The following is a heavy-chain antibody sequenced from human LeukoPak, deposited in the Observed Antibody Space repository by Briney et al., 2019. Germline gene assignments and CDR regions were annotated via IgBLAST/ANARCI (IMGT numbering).Heavy chain of an antibody. D-gene: IGHD3-10*01. V-gene: IGHV1-58*01. CDR3: AATTYYYGSGSYYNLPLSLDY. CDR2: IVVGSGNT. CDR1: GFTFTSSA. J-gene: IGHJ4*02. Sequence: SVKVSCKASGFTFTSSAVQWVRQARGQRLEWIGWIVVGSGNTNYAQKFQERVTITRDMSTSTAYMELSSLRSEDTAVYYCAATTYYYGSGSYYNLPLSLDYWGQGTLVTVSS.